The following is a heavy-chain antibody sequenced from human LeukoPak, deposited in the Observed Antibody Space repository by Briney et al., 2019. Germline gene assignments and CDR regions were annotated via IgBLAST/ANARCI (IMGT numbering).Heavy chain of an antibody. Sequence: ASVKVSCKASGSTFTGYYMHWVRQAPGQGLERMGWINPNSGGTNYAQKYQGRVTMTRNTSISTAYMELSRLRSDDTAVYYCARMSIAAADYWGQGTLVTLSS. D-gene: IGHD6-6*01. CDR2: INPNSGGT. V-gene: IGHV1-2*02. J-gene: IGHJ4*02. CDR3: ARMSIAAADY. CDR1: GSTFTGYY.